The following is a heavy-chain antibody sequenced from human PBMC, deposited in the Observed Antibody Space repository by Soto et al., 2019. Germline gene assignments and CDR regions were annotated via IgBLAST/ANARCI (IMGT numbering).Heavy chain of an antibody. CDR1: GFTFSSYG. J-gene: IGHJ6*03. V-gene: IGHV3-30*18. CDR3: AKDGSEGYYSYYYMDV. CDR2: ISYDGSNK. Sequence: QVQLVESGGGVVQPGRSLRLSCAASGFTFSSYGMHWVRQAPGKGLEWVAVISYDGSNKYYADSVKGRFTISRDNSKNTLYLQMNSLRAEDTAVYYCAKDGSEGYYSYYYMDVWGKGTTVNVSS.